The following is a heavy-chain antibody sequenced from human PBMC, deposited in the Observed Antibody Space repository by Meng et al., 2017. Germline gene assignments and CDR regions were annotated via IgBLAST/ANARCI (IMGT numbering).Heavy chain of an antibody. CDR3: ARDRSRLSTVTLLFDP. CDR2: INAGNGNT. V-gene: IGHV1-3*01. Sequence: VQFVRVGAEGKKPGASVKVSCKASGYTFTSYGMHWVRQAPGQRLEWMGWINAGNGNTKYSQKFQGRVTITRDTSASTAYMELSSLRSEDTAVYYCARDRSRLSTVTLLFDPWGQGTLVTVSS. J-gene: IGHJ5*02. CDR1: GYTFTSYG. D-gene: IGHD4-17*01.